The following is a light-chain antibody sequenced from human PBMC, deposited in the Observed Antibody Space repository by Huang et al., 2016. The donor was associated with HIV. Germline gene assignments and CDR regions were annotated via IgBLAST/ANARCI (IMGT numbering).Light chain of an antibody. CDR3: QQYSGGYS. V-gene: IGKV3-15*01. J-gene: IGKJ2*03. Sequence: EIVLTQSPATLSVSPGERATLSCRASQSVSNYLAWYQQRHGQAPRLLSYGASTRATGVPARFSGSGFGTEFTLTISGLQSEDFAVYYCQQYSGGYSFGQGTKVDIK. CDR2: GAS. CDR1: QSVSNY.